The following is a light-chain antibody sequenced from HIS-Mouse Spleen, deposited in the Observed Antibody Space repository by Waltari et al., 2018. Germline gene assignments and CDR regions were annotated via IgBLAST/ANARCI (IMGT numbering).Light chain of an antibody. CDR3: QAWDSSTVV. CDR1: NLGAKY. V-gene: IGLV3-1*01. Sequence: SYELTQPPSVSVSPGQTASITCSGTNLGAKYACWYKQKPGQSPVLVIYQDSKRPSGIPERFSGSNSGNTATLTISGTQAMDEADYYCQAWDSSTVVFGGGTKLTVL. CDR2: QDS. J-gene: IGLJ2*01.